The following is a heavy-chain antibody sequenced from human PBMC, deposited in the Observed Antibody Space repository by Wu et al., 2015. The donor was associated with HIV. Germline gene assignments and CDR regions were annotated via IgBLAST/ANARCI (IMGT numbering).Heavy chain of an antibody. CDR1: GGTFSSFS. D-gene: IGHD3-3*01. Sequence: QVQLVQSGAEVKKPGSSVKLSCKASGGTFSSFSINWVRQAPGQGLEWMGGIIPSGGSTSYAQKFQGRVTMTRDTSTSTAYLELSSLRSDDTAIYYCATSSLGYYLPFDYWGQGTLVTVSS. CDR2: IIPSGGST. J-gene: IGHJ4*02. CDR3: ATSSLGYYLPFDY. V-gene: IGHV1-46*01.